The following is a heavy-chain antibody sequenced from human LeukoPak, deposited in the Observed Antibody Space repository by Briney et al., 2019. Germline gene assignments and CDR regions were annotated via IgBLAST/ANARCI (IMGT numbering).Heavy chain of an antibody. Sequence: GGSLRLSCAASGFTFSSYGMHWVRQAPGKGLEWVAVISYDGSNKYYADSVKGRFTVSRDNSKNTLYLQMNSLRAEDTAVYYCAKSGSGATTPYYWGQGTLVTVSS. D-gene: IGHD1-26*01. CDR2: ISYDGSNK. CDR1: GFTFSSYG. J-gene: IGHJ4*02. V-gene: IGHV3-30*18. CDR3: AKSGSGATTPYY.